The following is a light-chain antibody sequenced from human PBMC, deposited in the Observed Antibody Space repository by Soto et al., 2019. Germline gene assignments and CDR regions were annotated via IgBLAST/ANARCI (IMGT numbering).Light chain of an antibody. V-gene: IGLV2-14*03. CDR2: DVS. CDR1: SSDDGGYNY. Sequence: QSALTQPASVSGSPGQSITISCTGTSSDDGGYNYVSWYQQHPDKAPQLMIYDVSNRPSGISDRFSGSKSGNTASLTISGLQAEDEADYYCSSYTSTSTLVFGGGTKVTVL. CDR3: SSYTSTSTLV. J-gene: IGLJ2*01.